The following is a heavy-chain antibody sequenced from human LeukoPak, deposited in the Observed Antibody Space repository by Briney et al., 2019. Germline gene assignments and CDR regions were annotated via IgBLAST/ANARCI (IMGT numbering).Heavy chain of an antibody. CDR1: GFTFSSYA. J-gene: IGHJ4*02. CDR3: ARDRYYGSGSYHYYFDY. Sequence: GGSLRLSCAASGFTFSSYAMHWVRQAPGKGMEWVAVISYDGSNKYYADSVKGRFTISRDNAKNSLYLQMNSLRAEDTALYYCARDRYYGSGSYHYYFDYWGQGTLVTVSS. CDR2: ISYDGSNK. V-gene: IGHV3-30*04. D-gene: IGHD3-10*01.